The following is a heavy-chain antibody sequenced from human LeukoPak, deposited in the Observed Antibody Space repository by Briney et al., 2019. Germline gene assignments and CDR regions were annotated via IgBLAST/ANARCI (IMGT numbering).Heavy chain of an antibody. J-gene: IGHJ4*02. CDR3: AREVTHYDFWSGYR. CDR2: ISSSSSYI. D-gene: IGHD3-3*01. CDR1: GFTFSNYG. V-gene: IGHV3-21*01. Sequence: GGSLRLSCAASGFTFSNYGMNWVRQAPGKGLEWVSSISSSSSYIYYADSVKGRFTISRDNAKNSLYLQMNSLRAEDTAVYYCAREVTHYDFWSGYRWGQGTLVTVSS.